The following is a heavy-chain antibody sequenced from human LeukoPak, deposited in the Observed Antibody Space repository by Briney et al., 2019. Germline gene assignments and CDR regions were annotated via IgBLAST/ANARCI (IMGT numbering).Heavy chain of an antibody. Sequence: SETLSLTCTVSGGSISSSPYYWAWIRQPPGRGLEWIGSIYYRGNTYHNPSLKSRVTISVDTSKNQFSLSVISVTAADTAVDFCARPTTGPATQGYDSWGQGILVTVAS. CDR3: ARPTTGPATQGYDS. J-gene: IGHJ4*02. D-gene: IGHD1-1*01. CDR1: GGSISSSPYY. V-gene: IGHV4-39*01. CDR2: IYYRGNT.